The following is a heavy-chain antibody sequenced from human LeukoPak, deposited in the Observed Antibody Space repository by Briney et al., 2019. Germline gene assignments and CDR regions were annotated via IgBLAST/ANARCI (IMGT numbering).Heavy chain of an antibody. CDR2: ISTYYGNT. CDR1: GYTFTSYG. CDR3: AIVYSTNYYGSGDRPFLFDY. Sequence: GASVKVSCKASGYTFTSYGFSWVRQAPGQGLEWMGWISTYYGNTNYAQKLQDRVTMTTDTSTSTAYMELTSLRSDDTAVYYCAIVYSTNYYGSGDRPFLFDYWGQGTVVTVSS. V-gene: IGHV1-18*01. D-gene: IGHD3-10*01. J-gene: IGHJ4*02.